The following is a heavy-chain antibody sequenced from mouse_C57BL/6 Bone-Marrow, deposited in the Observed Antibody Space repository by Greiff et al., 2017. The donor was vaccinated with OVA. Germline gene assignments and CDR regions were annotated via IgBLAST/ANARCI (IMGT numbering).Heavy chain of an antibody. Sequence: EVHLVESGEGLVKPGGSLKLSCAASGFTFSSYAMSWVRQTPEKRLEWVAYISSGGDYIYYADTVKGRFTISRDNARNTLYLQMSSLKSEDTAMYYGTKERGGDYEGYYAMDYWGQGTSVTVSS. D-gene: IGHD2-4*01. V-gene: IGHV5-9-1*02. CDR1: GFTFSSYA. CDR2: ISSGGDYI. CDR3: TKERGGDYEGYYAMDY. J-gene: IGHJ4*01.